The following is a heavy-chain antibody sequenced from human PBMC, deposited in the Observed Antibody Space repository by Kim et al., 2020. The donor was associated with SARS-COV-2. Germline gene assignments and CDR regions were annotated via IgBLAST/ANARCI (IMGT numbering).Heavy chain of an antibody. V-gene: IGHV3-7*03. D-gene: IGHD3-10*01. J-gene: IGHJ4*02. CDR3: ASLDSAQVPGVI. Sequence: YYADSVKGRFTMSRDNAKNSLYLEMNSLRAEDTAIYYCASLDSAQVPGVIWCQGTLVTVSS.